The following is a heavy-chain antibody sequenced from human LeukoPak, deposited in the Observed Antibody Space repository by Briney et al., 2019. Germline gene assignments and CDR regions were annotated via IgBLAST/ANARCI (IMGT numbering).Heavy chain of an antibody. CDR2: ISSSGSTI. Sequence: GGSLRLSCAASGFTFSSYSMNWVRQAPGKGLEWVSYISSSGSTIYYADSVKGRFTISRDNAKNSLYLQMNSLRAEDTAVYYCAREWDMTDLDYWGQGTLVTVSS. V-gene: IGHV3-48*04. CDR3: AREWDMTDLDY. D-gene: IGHD1-26*01. CDR1: GFTFSSYS. J-gene: IGHJ4*02.